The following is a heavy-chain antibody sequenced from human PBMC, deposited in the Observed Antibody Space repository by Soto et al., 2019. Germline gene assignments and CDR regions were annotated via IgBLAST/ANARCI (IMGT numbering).Heavy chain of an antibody. Sequence: EVQLVESGGGLVQPGGSLKLSCAASGFTFSDSAIHWVRQASGKGLEWVGRIRSKANSYATAYAASVKGRFTISRDDSKNTAYLQTDSLNTEDTAVYYCSRPHTTGIPAAGDFDNWGQGTLVTVSS. J-gene: IGHJ4*02. D-gene: IGHD6-13*01. V-gene: IGHV3-73*02. CDR1: GFTFSDSA. CDR2: IRSKANSYAT. CDR3: SRPHTTGIPAAGDFDN.